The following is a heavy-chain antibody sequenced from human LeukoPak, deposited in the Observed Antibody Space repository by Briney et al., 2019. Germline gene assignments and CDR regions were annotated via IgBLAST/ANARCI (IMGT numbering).Heavy chain of an antibody. CDR1: GYTFTGYY. CDR3: ARDPNHRSPYYYDSSGYPN. V-gene: IGHV1-2*06. D-gene: IGHD3-22*01. CDR2: INPNSGGT. J-gene: IGHJ4*02. Sequence: GASVKVSCKVSGYTFTGYYMHWVRQAPGQGLEWMGRINPNSGGTNYAQKFQGRVTMTRDTSISTAYMELSRLGSDDTAVYYCARDPNHRSPYYYDSSGYPNWGQGTLVTVSS.